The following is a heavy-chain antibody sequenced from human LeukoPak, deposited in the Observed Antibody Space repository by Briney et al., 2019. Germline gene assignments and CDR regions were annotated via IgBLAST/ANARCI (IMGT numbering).Heavy chain of an antibody. D-gene: IGHD2-8*01. CDR1: GGSISSYY. J-gene: IGHJ4*02. CDR3: ATRLGYCTNGVCYYYFDY. Sequence: PSETLSLTCTVSGGSISSYYWSWIRQPPGKGLEWIGYIYYSGSTNYNPSLKSRVTISVDTSKNQFSLKLSSVTAAGTAVYYCATRLGYCTNGVCYYYFDYWGQGTLVTVSS. CDR2: IYYSGST. V-gene: IGHV4-59*01.